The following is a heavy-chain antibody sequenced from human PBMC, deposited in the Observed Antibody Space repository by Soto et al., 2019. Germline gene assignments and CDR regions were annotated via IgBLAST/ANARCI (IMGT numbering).Heavy chain of an antibody. Sequence: EVQLVESGGGLVQPGGSLRLSCAASGFTFSNFWMSWVRQAPGKGLEWVAAIKEDGSEKNYVDSVRGRSTISRDNAKNSLYLQMNSLRADDTAVYYCARDVIWGQGSLVSVSS. CDR3: ARDVI. CDR1: GFTFSNFW. V-gene: IGHV3-7*05. J-gene: IGHJ4*02. CDR2: IKEDGSEK.